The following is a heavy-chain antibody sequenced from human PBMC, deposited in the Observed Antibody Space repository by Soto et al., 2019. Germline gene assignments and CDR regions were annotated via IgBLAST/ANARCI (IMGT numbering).Heavy chain of an antibody. J-gene: IGHJ4*02. Sequence: EVQLLESGGGSVQPGGSLMLSCAASGFTFSSYSLSWLRQAPGKGLEGVSGISGSGQTTHYKDSVKGRFTISRDNFRNTLYLQVNSLRAEDTAIYFCAKSRGDSWTTYFFDYWGQGALVTVSS. CDR2: ISGSGQTT. V-gene: IGHV3-23*01. CDR1: GFTFSSYS. CDR3: AKSRGDSWTTYFFDY. D-gene: IGHD4-4*01.